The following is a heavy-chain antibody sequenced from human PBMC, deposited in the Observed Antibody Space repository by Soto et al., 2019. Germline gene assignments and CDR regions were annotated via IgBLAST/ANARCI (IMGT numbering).Heavy chain of an antibody. D-gene: IGHD6-13*01. CDR2: IWYDGSNK. CDR3: ARDQAAAALRNWFDP. V-gene: IGHV3-33*01. CDR1: GFTFSSYG. J-gene: IGHJ5*02. Sequence: GGSLRLSCAASGFTFSSYGMHWVRQAPGKGLEWVAVIWYDGSNKYYADSVKGRFTISRDNSKNTLYLQMNGLRAEDTAVYYCARDQAAAALRNWFDPWGQGTPVTVSS.